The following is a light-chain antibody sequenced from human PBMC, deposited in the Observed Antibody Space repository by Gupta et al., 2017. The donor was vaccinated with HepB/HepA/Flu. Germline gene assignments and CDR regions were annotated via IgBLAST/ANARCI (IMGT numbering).Light chain of an antibody. CDR2: DTS. CDR3: WRSYSGTHWV. V-gene: IGLV7-46*01. CDR1: TRAVTSDNY. Sequence: QAVVTPAPSLPVSPGGTVTLTCGSRTRAVTSDNYPYWCQQKPGQTPRTLIYDTSNKPSRTPARFSASVHGGKAALTLSGAQQGEEADYYCWRSYSGTHWVFGGGTKLTVL. J-gene: IGLJ3*02.